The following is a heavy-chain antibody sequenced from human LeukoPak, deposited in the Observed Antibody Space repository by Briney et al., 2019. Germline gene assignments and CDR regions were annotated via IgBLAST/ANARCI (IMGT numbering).Heavy chain of an antibody. CDR2: IYHSGST. V-gene: IGHV4-38-2*02. J-gene: IGHJ3*02. CDR3: AREGIVVVVAASYAFDI. Sequence: SETLSLTRTVSGYSISSGYYWGWIRQPPGKGLEWIGSIYHSGSTYYNPSLKSRVTISVDTSKDQFSLKLSSVTAADTAVYYCAREGIVVVVAASYAFDIWGQGTMVTVSS. CDR1: GYSISSGYY. D-gene: IGHD2-15*01.